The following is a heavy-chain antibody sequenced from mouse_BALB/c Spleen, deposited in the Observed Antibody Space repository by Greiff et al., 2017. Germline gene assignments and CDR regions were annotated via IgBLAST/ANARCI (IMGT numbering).Heavy chain of an antibody. J-gene: IGHJ4*01. CDR3: ARRWGNYNAMDY. CDR1: GYSITSDYA. V-gene: IGHV3-2*02. CDR2: ISYSGST. D-gene: IGHD2-1*01. Sequence: EVKLEESGPGLVKPSQSLSLTCTVTGYSITSDYAWNWIRQFPGNKLEWMGYISYSGSTSYNPSLKSRISITRDTSKNQFFLQLNSVTTEDTATYYCARRWGNYNAMDYWGQGTSVTVSS.